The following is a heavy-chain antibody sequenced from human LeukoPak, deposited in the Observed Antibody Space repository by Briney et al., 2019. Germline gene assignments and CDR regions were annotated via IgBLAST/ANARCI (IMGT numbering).Heavy chain of an antibody. J-gene: IGHJ4*02. CDR2: ISGSGGST. V-gene: IGHV3-23*01. D-gene: IGHD6-13*01. Sequence: GGSLRLSCAASGFTFSSYAMSWVRQAPGKGLEWVSAISGSGGSTYYADSVKGRFTISRDNSKNTLYLQMNSLRAEDTAVYYCARGSSSWDRFDYWGQETLVTVSS. CDR1: GFTFSSYA. CDR3: ARGSSSWDRFDY.